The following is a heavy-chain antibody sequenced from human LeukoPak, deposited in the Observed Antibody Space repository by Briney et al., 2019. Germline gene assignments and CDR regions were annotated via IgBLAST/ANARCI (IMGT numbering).Heavy chain of an antibody. CDR1: GDSVSSNSAA. CDR2: TYYRSKWYN. J-gene: IGHJ4*02. CDR3: ARDPGRGSTAMVAFDY. V-gene: IGHV6-1*01. Sequence: SQTLSLTCVISGDSVSSNSAAWNWIRQSPSRGLEWLGGTYYRSKWYNDYAVSVKSRITINPDTSKNQFSLQLNSLTPEDTAVYFCARDPGRGSTAMVAFDYWGQGTLVTVSS. D-gene: IGHD5-18*01.